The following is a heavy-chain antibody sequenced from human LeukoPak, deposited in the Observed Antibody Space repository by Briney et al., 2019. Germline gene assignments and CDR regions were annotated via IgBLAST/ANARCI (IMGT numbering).Heavy chain of an antibody. V-gene: IGHV4-34*01. CDR3: ARLLGGSGPGEYGMDV. CDR2: INHSGST. J-gene: IGHJ6*02. D-gene: IGHD3-10*01. CDR1: GGSFSGYY. Sequence: SETLSLTCAVYGGSFSGYYWSWIRQPPGKGLEWIGEINHSGSTYYNPSLKSRVTISVDTSKNQFSLKLSSVTAADTAVYYCARLLGGSGPGEYGMDVWGQGTTVTVSS.